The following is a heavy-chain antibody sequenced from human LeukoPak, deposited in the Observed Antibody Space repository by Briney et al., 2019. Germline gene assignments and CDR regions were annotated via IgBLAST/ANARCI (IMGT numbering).Heavy chain of an antibody. CDR1: GFTVSSNY. CDR2: IYSGGTT. J-gene: IGHJ4*02. CDR3: ARMLISSTYYFDH. D-gene: IGHD2/OR15-2a*01. V-gene: IGHV3-53*01. Sequence: PGRSLRLSCAASGFTVSSNYMSWVRQAPGKGLEWVSIIYSGGTTYYADSVKGRFTISRDISENTLYLQMNSLRAEDTAVYYCARMLISSTYYFDHWGQGTLVTVSS.